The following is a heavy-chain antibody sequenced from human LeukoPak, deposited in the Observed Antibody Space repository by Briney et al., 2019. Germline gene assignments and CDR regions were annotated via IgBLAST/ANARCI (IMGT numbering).Heavy chain of an antibody. Sequence: PGGSLRLSCVASGFTFSSYGMNWVRQAPGKGLEWVSYINTNSDSKYYVDSVKGRFTISIDNAKNSLFLQMNSLRVEDTAVYYCARDLYEVTEPLDDYWGPGTLVTVSS. CDR3: ARDLYEVTEPLDDY. CDR2: INTNSDSK. CDR1: GFTFSSYG. V-gene: IGHV3-48*04. D-gene: IGHD2-21*02. J-gene: IGHJ4*02.